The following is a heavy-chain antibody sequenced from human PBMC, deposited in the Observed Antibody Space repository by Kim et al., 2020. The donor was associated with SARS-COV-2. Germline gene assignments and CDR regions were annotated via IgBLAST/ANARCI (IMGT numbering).Heavy chain of an antibody. V-gene: IGHV3-7*01. Sequence: GGSLRLSCVVSGFSLGNNWMSWIRQAPGKGLEWVAFINGDGSAVYYVDSVKGRFTISRDNAKNSLYLQMSSLRTEDTAVYYCAALAAAHVPCCIWGPGT. CDR1: GFSLGNNW. CDR2: INGDGSAV. D-gene: IGHD2-15*01. J-gene: IGHJ6*01. CDR3: AALAAAHVPCCI.